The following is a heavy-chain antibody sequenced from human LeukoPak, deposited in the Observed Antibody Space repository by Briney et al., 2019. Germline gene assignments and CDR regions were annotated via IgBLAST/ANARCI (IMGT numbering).Heavy chain of an antibody. CDR2: IRYDGSNK. J-gene: IGHJ3*02. CDR1: GFTFSSYG. CDR3: AKAPQKVVITHDAFGI. D-gene: IGHD3-22*01. V-gene: IGHV3-30*02. Sequence: GGSLRLSCAASGFTFSSYGMHWVRQAPGKGLEWVAFIRYDGSNKYYADSVKGRFTISRDNSKNTLYLQMNSLRAEDTAVYYCAKAPQKVVITHDAFGIWGQGTMVTVSS.